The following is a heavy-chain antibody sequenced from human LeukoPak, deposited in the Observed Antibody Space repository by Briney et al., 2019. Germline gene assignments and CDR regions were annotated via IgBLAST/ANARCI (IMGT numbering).Heavy chain of an antibody. CDR3: ARFYYYYYYMDV. V-gene: IGHV4-39*07. CDR1: GGSISSSSYY. CDR2: IYYSGST. J-gene: IGHJ6*03. Sequence: SETLSLTCTVSGGSISSSSYYWGWIRQPPGKGLEWIGTIYYSGSTYYNPSLKSRVTISVDTSKNQFSLKLSSVTAADTAVYFCARFYYYYYYMDVWGKGTTVTVSS.